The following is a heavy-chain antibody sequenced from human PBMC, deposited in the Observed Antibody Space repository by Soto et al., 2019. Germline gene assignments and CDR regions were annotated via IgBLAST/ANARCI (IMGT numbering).Heavy chain of an antibody. Sequence: QVQLQESGPGLVKPSQTLSLTCTVSGGSISSGGYYWSWIRQHPGKGLEWIGYIYYSGSTYYNPSLKSRVTIPGDTPKNQFSLKLSSVTAADTAVNYCARDRARQGYSYGFYGMDVWGQGTTVTVSS. CDR2: IYYSGST. CDR1: GGSISSGGYY. D-gene: IGHD5-18*01. CDR3: ARDRARQGYSYGFYGMDV. J-gene: IGHJ6*02. V-gene: IGHV4-31*03.